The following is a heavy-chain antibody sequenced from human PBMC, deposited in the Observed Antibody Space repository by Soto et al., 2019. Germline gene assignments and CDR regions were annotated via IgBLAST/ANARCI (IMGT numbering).Heavy chain of an antibody. D-gene: IGHD4-17*01. J-gene: IGHJ4*02. Sequence: PSDTLSLTCTVSGGSISSYYWSWIRQPPGKGLEWIGYIYYSGSTNYNPSLKSRVTISVDTSKNQFSLKLSSVTAADTAVYYCARSSWDYDLDYWGQGTLVTVSS. V-gene: IGHV4-59*08. CDR2: IYYSGST. CDR1: GGSISSYY. CDR3: ARSSWDYDLDY.